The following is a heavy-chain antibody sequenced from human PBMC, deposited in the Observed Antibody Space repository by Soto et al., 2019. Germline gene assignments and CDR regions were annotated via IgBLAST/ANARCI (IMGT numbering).Heavy chain of an antibody. CDR1: GGSLSNSY. D-gene: IGHD3-10*01. Sequence: QVQLQQWGAGLLKPSETLSLTCEVYGGSLSNSYWSWIRQSPGKGLEWIGEISHSGSTNHNPSLKSRVTLSVDASKKQFSLRLYSVTAADTAMYFXXXRSLRQGSGGGGFDIWGQGTMVTVSP. CDR2: ISHSGST. J-gene: IGHJ3*02. V-gene: IGHV4-34*01. CDR3: XXRSLRQGSGGGGFDI.